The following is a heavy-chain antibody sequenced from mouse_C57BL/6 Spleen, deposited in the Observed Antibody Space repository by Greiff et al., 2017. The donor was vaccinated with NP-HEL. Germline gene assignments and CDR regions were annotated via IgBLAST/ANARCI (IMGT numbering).Heavy chain of an antibody. J-gene: IGHJ1*03. CDR2: LYPGSVIT. CDR1: GYTFTSYW. V-gene: IGHV1-55*01. D-gene: IGHD2-5*01. CDR3: ERAYYSNYWYFDV. Sequence: QVQLQQPGAELVKPGASVTMSCKASGYTFTSYWITWVKPRPGQCLAWMGDLYPGSVITNSNEKFTSTATLTVDTSSSTAYMQLSSLTSEDSAVYYCERAYYSNYWYFDVWGTGTTVTVSS.